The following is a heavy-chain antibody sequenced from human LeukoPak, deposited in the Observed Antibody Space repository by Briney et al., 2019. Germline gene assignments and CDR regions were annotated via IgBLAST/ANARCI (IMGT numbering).Heavy chain of an antibody. CDR2: IIPIFGTA. Sequence: SVKVSCKASGGTFSSYAISWVRQAPGQGLEWMGGIIPIFGTANYTQKFQGRVTITADESTSTAYMELSSLRSEDTAVYYCARNLAQLGVGWFDPWGQGTLVTVSS. V-gene: IGHV1-69*13. CDR3: ARNLAQLGVGWFDP. D-gene: IGHD1-1*01. J-gene: IGHJ5*02. CDR1: GGTFSSYA.